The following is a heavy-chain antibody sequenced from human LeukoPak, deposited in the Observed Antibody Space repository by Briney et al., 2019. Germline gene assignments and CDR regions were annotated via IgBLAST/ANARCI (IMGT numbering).Heavy chain of an antibody. Sequence: GGSLRLSCAASGFTFSSYAMHWVRQAPGKGLEWVAVISYDGSNKYYADSVKGRFTISRDNSKNTLHLQMNSLRAEDTAVYYCAKGFDIVAQTLFDYWGQGTLVTVSS. V-gene: IGHV3-30*04. CDR3: AKGFDIVAQTLFDY. D-gene: IGHD5-12*01. J-gene: IGHJ4*02. CDR2: ISYDGSNK. CDR1: GFTFSSYA.